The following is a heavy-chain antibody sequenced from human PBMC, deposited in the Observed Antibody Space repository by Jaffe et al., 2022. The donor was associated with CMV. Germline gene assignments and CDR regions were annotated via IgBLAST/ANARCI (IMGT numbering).Heavy chain of an antibody. CDR1: GYTLTELS. CDR3: ATGMNWNYGYYYYYYMDV. V-gene: IGHV1-24*01. CDR2: FDPEDGET. D-gene: IGHD1-7*01. J-gene: IGHJ6*03. Sequence: QVQLVQSGAEVKKPGASVKVSCKVSGYTLTELSMHWVRQAPGKGLEWMGGFDPEDGETIYAQKFQGRVTMTEDTSTDTAYMELSSLRSEDTAVYYCATGMNWNYGYYYYYYMDVWGKGTTVTVSS.